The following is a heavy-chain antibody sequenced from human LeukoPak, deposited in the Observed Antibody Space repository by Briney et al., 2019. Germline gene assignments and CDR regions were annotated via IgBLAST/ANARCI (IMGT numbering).Heavy chain of an antibody. D-gene: IGHD1-1*01. V-gene: IGHV4-30-4*01. Sequence: PSETLSLTCTVSGASISSANYYWNWLRQPPGKGLEWIGYINYSGSAFYNPSLESRIIISVDTSKNQISLKVTSVTAADSAVYYCARKSRTWSNRFDPWGQGTLVTVSS. CDR2: INYSGSA. CDR1: GASISSANYY. CDR3: ARKSRTWSNRFDP. J-gene: IGHJ5*02.